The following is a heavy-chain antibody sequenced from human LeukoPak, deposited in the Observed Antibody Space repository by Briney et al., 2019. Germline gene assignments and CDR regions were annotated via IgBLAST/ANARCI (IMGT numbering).Heavy chain of an antibody. CDR3: ARGRDSSGSHDAFDI. V-gene: IGHV4-39*07. D-gene: IGHD3-22*01. J-gene: IGHJ3*02. CDR1: GGSISSSSYY. CDR2: IYYSGST. Sequence: SETLSLTCTVSGGSISSSSYYWGWIRQPPGKGLEWIGSIYYSGSTYYNPSLKSRVTISVDTSKNQFSLKLSSVTAADTAVYYCARGRDSSGSHDAFDIWGQGTMVTVSS.